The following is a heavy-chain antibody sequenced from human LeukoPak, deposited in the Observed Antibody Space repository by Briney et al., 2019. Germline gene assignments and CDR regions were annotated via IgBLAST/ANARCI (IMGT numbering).Heavy chain of an antibody. D-gene: IGHD3-22*01. V-gene: IGHV1-18*01. CDR1: GYTFTSYG. CDR2: ISAYNGNT. CDR3: ARGAEYYYDSSGYYIPMGYFDY. J-gene: IGHJ4*02. Sequence: ASVKVSCKASGYTFTSYGISWVRQAPGQGLEWMGWISAYNGNTNYAQKLQGRVTMTTDTSMSTAYMELRSLRSDDTAVYYCARGAEYYYDSSGYYIPMGYFDYWGQGTLVTVSS.